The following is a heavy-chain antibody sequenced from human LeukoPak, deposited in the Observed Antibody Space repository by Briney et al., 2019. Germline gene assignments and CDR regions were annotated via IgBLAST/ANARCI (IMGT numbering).Heavy chain of an antibody. CDR3: ARVATYSSSWYSTHYYGMDV. V-gene: IGHV1-18*01. Sequence: ASVKVSCKASGYTFTSYGISWVRQAPGQGLEWMGWISAYNGNTNYAQKLQGRVTITADESTSTAYMELSSLRSEDTAVYYCARVATYSSSWYSTHYYGMDVWGQGTTVTVSS. CDR2: ISAYNGNT. CDR1: GYTFTSYG. J-gene: IGHJ6*02. D-gene: IGHD6-13*01.